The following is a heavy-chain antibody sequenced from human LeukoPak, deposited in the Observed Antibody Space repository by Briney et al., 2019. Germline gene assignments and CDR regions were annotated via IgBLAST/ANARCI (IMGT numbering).Heavy chain of an antibody. J-gene: IGHJ6*02. CDR2: TYYSGST. D-gene: IGHD2-2*01. V-gene: IGHV4-59*01. Sequence: SETLSLTCTVSGGSISSYYWSWIRQPPGKGLEWIGYTYYSGSTNYNPSLKSRVTISVDTSKNQFSLKLSSVTAADTAVYYCARVHGSPGYCSSTSCPTPTWHYYGMDVWGQGTTVTVSS. CDR1: GGSISSYY. CDR3: ARVHGSPGYCSSTSCPTPTWHYYGMDV.